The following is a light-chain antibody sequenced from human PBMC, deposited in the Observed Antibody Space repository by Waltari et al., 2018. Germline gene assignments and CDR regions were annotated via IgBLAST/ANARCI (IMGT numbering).Light chain of an antibody. J-gene: IGLJ3*02. V-gene: IGLV2-11*01. CDR3: CSYAGSSSLV. CDR2: DVS. Sequence: QSALTQPRSVSGSPGQSVTISCSGTRNAVGGYNYVSWYQQHPGKAPKLIIYDVSKRPSGVPDRFSGSKSGNTASLTISGLQSEDEADYFCCSYAGSSSLVFGGGSSLTVL. CDR1: RNAVGGYNY.